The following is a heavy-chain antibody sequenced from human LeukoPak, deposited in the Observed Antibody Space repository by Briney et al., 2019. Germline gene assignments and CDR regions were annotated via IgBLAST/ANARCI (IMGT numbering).Heavy chain of an antibody. Sequence: GGSLRLSCSASGFSFSDYDMNWIRQAPGKGLEWVSYIRSDGSTIYDAASVRGRFSTSRNNAAQSLFLQMNSLRVDYTAVYYCAREGRGYYGDFDFWGQGTLVTVSS. CDR3: AREGRGYYGDFDF. V-gene: IGHV3-11*01. CDR1: GFSFSDYD. D-gene: IGHD3-22*01. J-gene: IGHJ4*02. CDR2: IRSDGSTI.